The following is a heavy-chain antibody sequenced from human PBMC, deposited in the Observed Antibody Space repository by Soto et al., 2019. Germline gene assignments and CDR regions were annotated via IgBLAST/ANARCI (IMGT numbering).Heavy chain of an antibody. J-gene: IGHJ4*02. CDR1: GFTFRDHG. D-gene: IGHD7-27*01. V-gene: IGHV3-48*02. CDR2: ISDNSRHI. Sequence: GGSLRLSCGASGFTFRDHGMNWVRQAPGKGLEWISHISDNSRHIYYADSVRGRFTISRDYAKNSLFLQMDSLRDEDTAVYYWARDKSWAPAYGGKGTLVTVPS. CDR3: ARDKSWAPAY.